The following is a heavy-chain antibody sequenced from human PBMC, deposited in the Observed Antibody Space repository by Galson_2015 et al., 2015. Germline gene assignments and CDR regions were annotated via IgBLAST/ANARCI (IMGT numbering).Heavy chain of an antibody. V-gene: IGHV1-3*01. J-gene: IGHJ5*02. CDR3: ARDPYYYAGWFDP. Sequence: SVKVSCKASGYTFTSYAMHWVRQAPGQRLEWMGWINAGNGNTKYSQKFQGRVTITRDTSASTAYMELSNLRSEDTAVYYRARDPYYYAGWFDPWGQGTLVTVSS. CDR1: GYTFTSYA. CDR2: INAGNGNT. D-gene: IGHD3-10*01.